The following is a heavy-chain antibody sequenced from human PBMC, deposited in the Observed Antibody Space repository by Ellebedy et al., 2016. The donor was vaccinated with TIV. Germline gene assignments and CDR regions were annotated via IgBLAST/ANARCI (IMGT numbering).Heavy chain of an antibody. D-gene: IGHD2-2*01. Sequence: ASVKVSXXASGYTFTGYYMHWVRQAPGQGLEWMGWINPNSGGANYAQKFQGRVTMTRDTSISTAYMELSRLRSDDTAVYYCAREEGYCTSTRCPPSFDYWGQGTLVTVSS. CDR3: AREEGYCTSTRCPPSFDY. CDR1: GYTFTGYY. V-gene: IGHV1-2*02. CDR2: INPNSGGA. J-gene: IGHJ4*02.